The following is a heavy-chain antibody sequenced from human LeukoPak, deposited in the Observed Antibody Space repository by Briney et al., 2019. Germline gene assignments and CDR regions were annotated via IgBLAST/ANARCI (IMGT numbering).Heavy chain of an antibody. CDR1: SGSFSGYY. CDR3: ARGHRDIVVVPAAISDYYYGMDV. CDR2: INHSGST. Sequence: PSETLSLTCAVYSGSFSGYYWSWIRQPPGKGLEWIGEINHSGSTNYNPSLKSRVTIPVDTSKKQFSLKRSSVTAAVTAVYYCARGHRDIVVVPAAISDYYYGMDVWGQGTTVTVSS. V-gene: IGHV4-34*01. J-gene: IGHJ6*02. D-gene: IGHD2-2*01.